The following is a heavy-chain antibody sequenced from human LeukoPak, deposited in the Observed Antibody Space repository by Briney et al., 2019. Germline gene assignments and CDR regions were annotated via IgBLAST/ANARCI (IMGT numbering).Heavy chain of an antibody. Sequence: PGGSLRLSCAASGFTFSSYWMHWVRQAPGKGLVWVSRINSDGSSTSYADSVKGRFTISRDNAKNTLYLQMNSLRAEDTAVYYCAKACRDGYNSPLYYFDYWGQGTLVTVSS. CDR1: GFTFSSYW. V-gene: IGHV3-74*01. D-gene: IGHD5-24*01. J-gene: IGHJ4*02. CDR3: AKACRDGYNSPLYYFDY. CDR2: INSDGSST.